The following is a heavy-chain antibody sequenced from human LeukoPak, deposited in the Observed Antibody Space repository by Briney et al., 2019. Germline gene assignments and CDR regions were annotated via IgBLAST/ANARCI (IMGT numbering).Heavy chain of an antibody. J-gene: IGHJ4*02. Sequence: GGSLRLSCAASGFTFSSYGMYWVRQAPGKGLEWVAFIRYDGSNKYYADSVKGRFTISRDNSKNTLYLQVNSLRAEDTAVYYCAKDRVGATLYFDCWGQGTLVTVSS. CDR1: GFTFSSYG. CDR3: AKDRVGATLYFDC. V-gene: IGHV3-30*02. D-gene: IGHD1-26*01. CDR2: IRYDGSNK.